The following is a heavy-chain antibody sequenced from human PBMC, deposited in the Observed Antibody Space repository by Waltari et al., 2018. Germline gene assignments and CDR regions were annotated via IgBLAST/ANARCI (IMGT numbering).Heavy chain of an antibody. CDR3: AKSTTSWFASIDS. D-gene: IGHD2-2*01. CDR2: ISGTSGAT. Sequence: DVQLLESGGGLIQPGESLKLSCAASGFTFSNYGMSGVRRAPGKGLEWVSVISGTSGATYDADFVQGRISISRDNSKNILYLQLNSLRTEDTAIYYCAKSTTSWFASIDSWGQGALVTVSS. J-gene: IGHJ4*02. V-gene: IGHV3-23*01. CDR1: GFTFSNYG.